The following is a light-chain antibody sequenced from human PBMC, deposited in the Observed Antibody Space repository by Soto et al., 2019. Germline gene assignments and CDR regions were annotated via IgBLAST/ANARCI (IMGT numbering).Light chain of an antibody. J-gene: IGKJ5*01. CDR2: GAS. CDR3: YQYGSSAPIT. V-gene: IGKV3-20*01. CDR1: QSVTKKY. Sequence: IVLTQSPGTLSLSXGERATLSGRDRQSVTKKYLTWYQQKPXTAPRLLXSGASIRATGILDRFSGSGSEKDFTLTISRLEPEDFALYYCYQYGSSAPITFGQGTRLEIK.